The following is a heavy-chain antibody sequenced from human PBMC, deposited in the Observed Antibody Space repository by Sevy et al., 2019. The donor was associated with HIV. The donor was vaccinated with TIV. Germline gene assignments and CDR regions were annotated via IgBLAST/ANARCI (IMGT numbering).Heavy chain of an antibody. CDR1: GFTFSSYA. Sequence: GGSLRLSCAASGFTFSSYAMHWVRQAPGKGLEWVAVISYDGSNKYYADSVKGRFTISRDNSKNTLYLQMNSLRAEDTAVYYCASDALYDSSGYSFFDYYYYGMDVWGQGTTVTVSS. J-gene: IGHJ6*02. D-gene: IGHD3-22*01. V-gene: IGHV3-30-3*01. CDR2: ISYDGSNK. CDR3: ASDALYDSSGYSFFDYYYYGMDV.